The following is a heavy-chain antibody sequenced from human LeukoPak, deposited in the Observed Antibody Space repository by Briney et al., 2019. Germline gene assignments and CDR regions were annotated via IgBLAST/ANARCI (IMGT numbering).Heavy chain of an antibody. CDR2: IIPILGIA. D-gene: IGHD3-22*01. V-gene: IGHV1-69*04. CDR1: GGTFSSYA. CDR3: AREITGDSSGYWYFDY. Sequence: ASVKVSCKASGGTFSSYAISWVRQVPGQGLEWMGRIIPILGIANYAQKFQGRVTITADKSTSTAYMELSSLRSEDTAVYYCAREITGDSSGYWYFDYWGQGTLVTVSS. J-gene: IGHJ4*02.